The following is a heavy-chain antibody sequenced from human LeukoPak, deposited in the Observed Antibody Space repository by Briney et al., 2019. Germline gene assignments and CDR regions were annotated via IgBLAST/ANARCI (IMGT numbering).Heavy chain of an antibody. CDR3: ATIAGSSSY. J-gene: IGHJ4*02. V-gene: IGHV4-59*08. Sequence: PSETLSLTCTVSGGSISSYYWSWIRQPPGKGLEWIGYIYYTGSTNSNPSLKSRVTISVDTSKNQFSLKLSSVTAADTAVYYCATIAGSSSYWGQGTLVTVSS. D-gene: IGHD6-6*01. CDR2: IYYTGST. CDR1: GGSISSYY.